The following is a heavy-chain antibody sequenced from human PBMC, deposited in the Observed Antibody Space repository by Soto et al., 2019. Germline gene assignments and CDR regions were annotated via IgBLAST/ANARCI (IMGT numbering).Heavy chain of an antibody. J-gene: IGHJ4*02. CDR1: GGTFSSYA. D-gene: IGHD6-6*01. CDR3: AREPLSSIAARRDFDY. CDR2: IIPIFGTA. V-gene: IGHV1-69*13. Sequence: SVKVSCKASGGTFSSYAISWVRQAPGQGLEWMGGIIPIFGTANYAQKFQGRVTITADESTSTAYMELSSLRSEDTAVYYCAREPLSSIAARRDFDYWGQGTLVTVSS.